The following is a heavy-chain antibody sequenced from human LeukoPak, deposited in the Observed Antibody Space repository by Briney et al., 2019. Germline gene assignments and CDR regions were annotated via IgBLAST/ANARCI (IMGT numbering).Heavy chain of an antibody. V-gene: IGHV4-39*07. CDR2: IYYSGSA. CDR1: GGSISSSSYY. Sequence: SETLSLTCTVSGGSISSSSYYWGWIRQPPGKGLEWIGSIYYSGSAYYNPSLTGRVTISIDTSKNQFSLKLSSVTAADTAVYYCARVQRYSSSWYGNWFDPWGQGTLVTVSS. CDR3: ARVQRYSSSWYGNWFDP. D-gene: IGHD6-13*01. J-gene: IGHJ5*02.